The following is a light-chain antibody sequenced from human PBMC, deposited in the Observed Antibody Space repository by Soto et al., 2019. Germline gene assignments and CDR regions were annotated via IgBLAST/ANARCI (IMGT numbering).Light chain of an antibody. CDR2: DVD. CDR3: GSYTTSDTLA. J-gene: IGLJ2*01. CDR1: YSDVGGYNS. V-gene: IGLV2-14*03. Sequence: QSVLTQPASVFGSPGQPITISCTGSYSDVGGYNSVSWYQQHPGKAPKLMIYDVDNRPSGVSNRFSGSKSGNTASLTISGLQTEDEADYYCGSYTTSDTLAFGGGTQLTVL.